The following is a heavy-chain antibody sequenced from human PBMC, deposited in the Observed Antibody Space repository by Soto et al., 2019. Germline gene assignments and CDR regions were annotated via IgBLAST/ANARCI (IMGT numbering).Heavy chain of an antibody. CDR3: ARLTLIAVAGTVVFDY. D-gene: IGHD6-19*01. J-gene: IGHJ4*02. Sequence: SETLSLTCTVSGCSISSYYWSWIRQPPGKGLEWIGYIYYSGSTNYNPSLKSRVTISVDTSKNQFSLKLSSVTAADTAVYYCARLTLIAVAGTVVFDYWGQGTLVTVSS. CDR1: GCSISSYY. CDR2: IYYSGST. V-gene: IGHV4-59*01.